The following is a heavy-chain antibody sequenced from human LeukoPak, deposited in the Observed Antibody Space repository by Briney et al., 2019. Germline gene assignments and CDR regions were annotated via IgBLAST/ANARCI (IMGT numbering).Heavy chain of an antibody. J-gene: IGHJ4*02. CDR3: ARGGKPDY. V-gene: IGHV3-7*03. Sequence: PGGSLRLSCEASGFPFSNVWMNWVRQAPGKGLEWVANIKQDGSEKYYVDSVKGRFTISRDNAKNSLYLQMNSLRAEDTAVYYCARGGKPDYWGQGTLVTVSS. CDR2: IKQDGSEK. CDR1: GFPFSNVW.